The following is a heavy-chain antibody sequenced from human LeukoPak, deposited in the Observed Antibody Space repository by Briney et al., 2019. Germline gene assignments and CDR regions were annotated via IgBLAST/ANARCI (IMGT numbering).Heavy chain of an antibody. V-gene: IGHV4-61*01. J-gene: IGHJ5*02. CDR3: ARGYYDSSGYYYGRDNWFDP. CDR2: IYYSGST. Sequence: SQTLSLTCTVSGGSISSGNYYWSWIRQPPGKGLEWIGYIYYSGSTNYNPSLKSRVTISVDTSKNQFSLKLSSVTAADTAVYYCARGYYDSSGYYYGRDNWFDPWGQGTLVTVSS. D-gene: IGHD3-22*01. CDR1: GGSISSGNYY.